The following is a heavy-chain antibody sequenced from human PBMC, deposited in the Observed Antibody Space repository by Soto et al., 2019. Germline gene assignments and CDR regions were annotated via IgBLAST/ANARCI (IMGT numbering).Heavy chain of an antibody. CDR2: ISSSTSYM. J-gene: IGHJ4*02. Sequence: EVQLVASGGGLVKPGGSLRLSCAASGFTFSSYSMNWVRQAPGKGLGWVSSISSSTSYMYYADSVKGRVTISKDSAKNSRYLQMNSLRAEDTAVYYCARDFRDGYYFNYWGQGTLVTVSS. CDR1: GFTFSSYS. D-gene: IGHD5-12*01. V-gene: IGHV3-21*01. CDR3: ARDFRDGYYFNY.